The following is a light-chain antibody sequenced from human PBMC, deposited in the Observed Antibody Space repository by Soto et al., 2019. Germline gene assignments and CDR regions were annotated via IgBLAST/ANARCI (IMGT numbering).Light chain of an antibody. J-gene: IGKJ1*01. Sequence: DIQMTQSPSTLSASVGDRVTISCRASESINSWLAWYQQKPGKAPKVLIYKASSLESGVPSRFSGSGYGTEFTLTINSLQPDDFAIYYCQHYNSNPWTFGQGTKVENK. CDR1: ESINSW. CDR3: QHYNSNPWT. CDR2: KAS. V-gene: IGKV1-5*03.